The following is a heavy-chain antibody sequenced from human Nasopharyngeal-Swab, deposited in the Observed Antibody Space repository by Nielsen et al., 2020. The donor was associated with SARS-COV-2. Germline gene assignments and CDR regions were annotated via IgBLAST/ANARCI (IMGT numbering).Heavy chain of an antibody. J-gene: IGHJ5*02. CDR3: ARDDYGNYGATRGPDP. V-gene: IGHV3-30-3*01. CDR2: ISYDGGKK. D-gene: IGHD4-11*01. Sequence: GGSLRLSCAASGLGFSNYEMNWVRQAPGKGLECVAVISYDGGKKYYTDSVRGRFTISRDNSKNTLYLEMNSLRAEDSAMYYCARDDYGNYGATRGPDPWGQGTLVTVSS. CDR1: GLGFSNYE.